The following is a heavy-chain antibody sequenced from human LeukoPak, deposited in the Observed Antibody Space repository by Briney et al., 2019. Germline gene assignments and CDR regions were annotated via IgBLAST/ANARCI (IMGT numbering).Heavy chain of an antibody. J-gene: IGHJ4*02. CDR3: ARHGPAAIIYY. Sequence: SETLSLTCAVYGGSFSGYYWSWIRQPPGKGLEWIGEINHSGSTNYNPSLKSRVTISVDTSKNQFSLKLSSVTAADTAVYYCARHGPAAIIYYWGQGTLVTVSS. CDR2: INHSGST. D-gene: IGHD2-2*02. CDR1: GGSFSGYY. V-gene: IGHV4-34*01.